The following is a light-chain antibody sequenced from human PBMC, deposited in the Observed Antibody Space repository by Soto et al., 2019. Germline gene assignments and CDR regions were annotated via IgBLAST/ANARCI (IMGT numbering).Light chain of an antibody. Sequence: QSALTQPRSVSESPGQSVTISCSGTSSDVGGYKYVSWYQQHPGKAPKLMIYDVSKRPSGVPERFSGSKSGSTASLTISGLQAEDEADYYCCSYAGSFTGVFGGGTKLTVL. CDR1: SSDVGGYKY. J-gene: IGLJ3*02. CDR3: CSYAGSFTGV. CDR2: DVS. V-gene: IGLV2-11*01.